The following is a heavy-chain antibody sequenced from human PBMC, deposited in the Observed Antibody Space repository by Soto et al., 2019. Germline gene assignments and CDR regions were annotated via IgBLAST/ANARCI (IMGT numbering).Heavy chain of an antibody. V-gene: IGHV5-51*01. CDR3: ARQMGVTRVRGVIMPVDAFDI. D-gene: IGHD3-10*01. Sequence: GESLKISCKGSGYIFTSHWIGWVRQMPGKGLEWLGIIYPGDSDTRYSPSFQGQVTISADNSITTAYLQWSSLKASDTAMYYCARQMGVTRVRGVIMPVDAFDIWGQGTMVTVSS. CDR2: IYPGDSDT. J-gene: IGHJ3*02. CDR1: GYIFTSHW.